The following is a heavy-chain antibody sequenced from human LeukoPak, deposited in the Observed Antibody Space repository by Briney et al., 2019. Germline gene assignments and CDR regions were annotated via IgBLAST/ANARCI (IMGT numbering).Heavy chain of an antibody. CDR2: ISSTSSYI. J-gene: IGHJ4*02. D-gene: IGHD1-26*01. CDR3: ARVMGASSQGFDY. Sequence: GGSLGLSCAASGFPFSIHSMNWVRQAPGKGLEWVSSISSTSSYIYYADSVKGRFTISRDNAKNSLYLQMNSLRAEDTAVYYCARVMGASSQGFDYWGQGTLVTVSS. CDR1: GFPFSIHS. V-gene: IGHV3-21*01.